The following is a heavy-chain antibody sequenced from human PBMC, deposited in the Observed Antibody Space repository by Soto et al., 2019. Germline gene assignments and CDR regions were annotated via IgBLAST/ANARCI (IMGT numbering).Heavy chain of an antibody. CDR3: AADLSWYDSSGLPYYYYYGMDV. J-gene: IGHJ6*01. Sequence: AVKVSCKASGFTFTSSAVQWVRQARGQRLDWIGWIVVGSGNTNYAQKFQERVTITRDMSTSTAYMELSSLRSEDTAVYYCAADLSWYDSSGLPYYYYYGMDVWGQVTTVTVS. D-gene: IGHD3-22*01. V-gene: IGHV1-58*01. CDR1: GFTFTSSA. CDR2: IVVGSGNT.